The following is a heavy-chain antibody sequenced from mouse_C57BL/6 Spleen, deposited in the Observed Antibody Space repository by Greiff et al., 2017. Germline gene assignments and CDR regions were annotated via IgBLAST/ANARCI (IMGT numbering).Heavy chain of an antibody. CDR1: GFTFSSYA. D-gene: IGHD3-2*02. Sequence: EVMLVESGEGLVKPGGSLKLSCAASGFTFSSYAMSWVRQTPEKRLEWVAYISSGGDYIYYPDTVTGRFTISRANARNTLYLQMSSLKSEDTAMYYCTREGSSEDAMDYWGQGTSVTVSS. J-gene: IGHJ4*01. V-gene: IGHV5-9-1*02. CDR3: TREGSSEDAMDY. CDR2: ISSGGDYI.